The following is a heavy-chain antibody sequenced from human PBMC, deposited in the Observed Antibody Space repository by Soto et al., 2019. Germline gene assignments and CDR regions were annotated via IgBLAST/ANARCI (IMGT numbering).Heavy chain of an antibody. J-gene: IGHJ4*02. V-gene: IGHV4-59*01. CDR3: ARSGHSFGGVI. CDR1: GASMNNYY. D-gene: IGHD3-16*01. CDR2: IFYSGTA. Sequence: PSETLSLTCTVSGASMNNYYGSWIRQPPGKGLEYIGYIFYSGTADFNPSRRSRVTMSVDSSNNQFSLKLRSVTAADTAVYYCARSGHSFGGVIWGQGILVTVSS.